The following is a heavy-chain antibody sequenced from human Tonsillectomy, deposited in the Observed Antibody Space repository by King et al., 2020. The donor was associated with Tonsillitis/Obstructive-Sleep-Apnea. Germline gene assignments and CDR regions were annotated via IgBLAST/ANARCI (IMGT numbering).Heavy chain of an antibody. CDR2: IRSKAYGGAT. CDR1: GFTFGDYT. J-gene: IGHJ4*02. V-gene: IGHV3-49*04. D-gene: IGHD3-3*01. Sequence: VQLVESGGGLVQPGRSLRLSCTASGFTFGDYTLRWVRQAPGKGLEWVGFIRSKAYGGATEYAASMNGRFTISRDDSKSIAYLQMNSLKTEDTAVYYCTRTHFILEWVLYYFDYWGQGTLVTVSS. CDR3: TRTHFILEWVLYYFDY.